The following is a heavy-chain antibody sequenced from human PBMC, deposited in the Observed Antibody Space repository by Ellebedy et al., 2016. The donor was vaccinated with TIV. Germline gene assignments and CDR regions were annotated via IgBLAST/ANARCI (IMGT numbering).Heavy chain of an antibody. CDR3: ATGIDSITMVREWSHDAFDI. J-gene: IGHJ3*02. CDR2: FDPEDGET. D-gene: IGHD3-10*01. CDR1: GYTLTELS. Sequence: ASVKVSCKVSGYTLTELSMHWVRQAPGKGLEWMGGFDPEDGETIYAQKFQGRVTMTEDTSTDTAYMELSSLRSEDTAVYYCATGIDSITMVREWSHDAFDIWGQGTMVTVSS. V-gene: IGHV1-24*01.